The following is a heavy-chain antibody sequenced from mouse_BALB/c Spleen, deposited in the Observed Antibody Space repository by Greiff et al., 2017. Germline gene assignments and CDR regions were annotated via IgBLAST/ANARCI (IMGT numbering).Heavy chain of an antibody. CDR2: ISDGGSYT. D-gene: IGHD2-3*01. Sequence: EVMLVESGGGLVKPGGSLKLSCAASGFTFSDYYMYWVRQTPEKRLEWVATISDGGSYTYYPDSVKGRFTISRDNAKNNLYLQMSSLKSEDTAMYYCARDQDYDGYYGFAYWGQGTLVTVSA. J-gene: IGHJ3*01. CDR3: ARDQDYDGYYGFAY. CDR1: GFTFSDYY. V-gene: IGHV5-4*02.